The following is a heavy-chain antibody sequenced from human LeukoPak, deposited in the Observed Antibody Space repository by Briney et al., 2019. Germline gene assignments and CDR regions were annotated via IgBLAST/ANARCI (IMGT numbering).Heavy chain of an antibody. CDR2: ISAYNGNT. D-gene: IGHD3-10*01. V-gene: IGHV1-18*01. J-gene: IGHJ5*02. Sequence: ASVKVSCKASGYTFTSYGISWVRQAPGQGLEWMGWISAYNGNTNYAQKLQGRVTMTTDTSTSTAYMELRSLRSDDTAVYYCARAPRITMVRGVIYWFDPWGQGPLVTVSP. CDR1: GYTFTSYG. CDR3: ARAPRITMVRGVIYWFDP.